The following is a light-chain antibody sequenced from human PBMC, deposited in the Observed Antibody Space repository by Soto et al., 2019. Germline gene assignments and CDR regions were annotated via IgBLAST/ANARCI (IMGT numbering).Light chain of an antibody. J-gene: IGKJ4*01. CDR2: GAS. Sequence: EIVMTQSPTTLSVSPGERATLSCRASQSVSSNLAWYQQKPGQAPRLLIYGASSRATGIPDRFSGSGSGTDFTLTISRLEPEDFAVYYCQQYGSSPRRTFGGGTKVDIK. CDR1: QSVSSN. V-gene: IGKV3-20*01. CDR3: QQYGSSPRRT.